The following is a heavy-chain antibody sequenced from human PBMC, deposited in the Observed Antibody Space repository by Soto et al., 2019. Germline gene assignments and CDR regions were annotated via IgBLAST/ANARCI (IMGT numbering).Heavy chain of an antibody. Sequence: SETLSLTCTVSGGSISSYYWSWIRQPPGKGLEWIGYIYYSGSTNYNPPLKSRVTISVGTSKNQFSLKLSSVTAADTAVYYCARGPYCSSTSCPRNWFDPWGQGTLVTVSS. CDR3: ARGPYCSSTSCPRNWFDP. J-gene: IGHJ5*02. CDR1: GGSISSYY. CDR2: IYYSGST. V-gene: IGHV4-59*01. D-gene: IGHD2-2*01.